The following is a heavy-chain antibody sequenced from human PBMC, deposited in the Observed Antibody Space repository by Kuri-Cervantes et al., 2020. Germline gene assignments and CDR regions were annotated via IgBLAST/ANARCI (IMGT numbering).Heavy chain of an antibody. CDR1: GSTFSSYA. CDR3: LGVGDY. J-gene: IGHJ4*02. D-gene: IGHD3-10*01. V-gene: IGHV3-30-3*01. CDR2: ISYDGSNK. Sequence: LSLTCAASGSTFSSYAMHWVRQAPGKGLEWVAVISYDGSNKYYADSVKGRFTISRDNSKNTLYLQMNSLRAEDTAVYYCLGVGDYWGQGTLVTVSS.